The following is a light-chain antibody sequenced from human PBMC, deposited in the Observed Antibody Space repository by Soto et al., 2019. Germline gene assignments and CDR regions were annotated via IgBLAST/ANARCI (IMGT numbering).Light chain of an antibody. CDR1: QSVTSN. CDR3: QQYNNWPFA. CDR2: GVS. Sequence: ELVMTQSPATLSVSPGERATLSCRASQSVTSNYLAWYQQKPGQAPRLLVYGVSIRATGVPARFSGTGSGTDFTLTISGLQSEDSAVYFCQQYNNWPFAFGQATPLEI. J-gene: IGKJ5*01. V-gene: IGKV3-15*01.